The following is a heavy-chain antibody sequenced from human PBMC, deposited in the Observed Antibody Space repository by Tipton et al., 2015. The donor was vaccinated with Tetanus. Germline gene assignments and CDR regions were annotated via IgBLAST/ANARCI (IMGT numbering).Heavy chain of an antibody. CDR3: AREVVVAATEYPPRYGMDV. V-gene: IGHV3-21*01. CDR2: ISSSSSYI. J-gene: IGHJ6*02. CDR1: GFTFSSYS. D-gene: IGHD2-15*01. Sequence: SLRLSCAASGFTFSSYSMNWVRQAPGKGLEWVSSISSSSSYIYYADSVKGRFTISRDNAKNPLYLQMNSLRAEDTAVYYCAREVVVAATEYPPRYGMDVWGQGTTVTVSS.